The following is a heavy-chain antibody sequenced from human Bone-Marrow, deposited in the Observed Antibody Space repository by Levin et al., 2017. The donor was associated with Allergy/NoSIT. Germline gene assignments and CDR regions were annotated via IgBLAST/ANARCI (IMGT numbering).Heavy chain of an antibody. D-gene: IGHD6-13*01. CDR1: GFTFSSFG. J-gene: IGHJ4*02. Sequence: QTGGSLRLSCAASGFTFSSFGMHWVRQAPGKGLEWVAIIWYDGSLKYYADSVKGRFTISRDNSKNTLYLQMNSLIAADTAVYYCARAYGGGSNWNFGFWGQGTPVTVSS. CDR2: IWYDGSLK. V-gene: IGHV3-33*01. CDR3: ARAYGGGSNWNFGF.